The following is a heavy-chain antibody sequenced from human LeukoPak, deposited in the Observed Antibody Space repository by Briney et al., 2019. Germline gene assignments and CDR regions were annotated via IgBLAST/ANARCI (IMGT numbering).Heavy chain of an antibody. Sequence: GGSLRLSCAASGFTFSDYYMSWIRQAPGKGLEWVSYISSSGSTIYYADSVKGRFTISRDNAKNSLYLQMNSLRAEGTAVYYCAKEAYSSAWYVDYWGQGTLVTVSS. J-gene: IGHJ4*02. D-gene: IGHD6-19*01. CDR1: GFTFSDYY. V-gene: IGHV3-11*04. CDR2: ISSSGSTI. CDR3: AKEAYSSAWYVDY.